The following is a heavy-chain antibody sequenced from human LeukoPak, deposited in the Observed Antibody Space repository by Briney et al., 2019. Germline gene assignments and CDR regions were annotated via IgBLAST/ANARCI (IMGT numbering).Heavy chain of an antibody. Sequence: PGGSLRLSCAASGFTFSSYQMNWVRQAPGKGLEWVSYISSSGDTIYYADSVKGRFTISRDNSKNTLYLQMNSLRAEDTAVYYCAKDGQLPSARSNMDVWGKGTTVTVSS. CDR1: GFTFSSYQ. CDR3: AKDGQLPSARSNMDV. V-gene: IGHV3-48*03. CDR2: ISSSGDTI. J-gene: IGHJ6*03. D-gene: IGHD3-10*01.